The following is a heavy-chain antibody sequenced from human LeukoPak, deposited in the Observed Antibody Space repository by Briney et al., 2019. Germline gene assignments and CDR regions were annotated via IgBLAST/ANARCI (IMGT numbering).Heavy chain of an antibody. D-gene: IGHD3-22*01. J-gene: IGHJ5*02. CDR3: AREPLATYDRWFDP. Sequence: SQTLSLACAISGDSFSSNSAAWNWLRQSPSRGLEWLGRTYYRSKWYNDYAVSVKSRITINPDTSKNQFSLQLNSVTPEDTAVYYCAREPLATYDRWFDPWGQGTLVTVSS. CDR1: GDSFSSNSAA. V-gene: IGHV6-1*01. CDR2: TYYRSKWYN.